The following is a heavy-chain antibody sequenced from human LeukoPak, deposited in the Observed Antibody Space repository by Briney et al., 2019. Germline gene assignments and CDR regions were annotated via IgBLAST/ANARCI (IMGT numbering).Heavy chain of an antibody. D-gene: IGHD6-19*01. V-gene: IGHV1-2*04. CDR2: INPYSGGT. CDR3: AREGSSGWYAFDI. CDR1: GYTFTGYY. Sequence: ASVKVSCKASGYTFTGYYMHWVRQAPGQGLEWMGWINPYSGGTNYAQKFQGWVTMTRDTSISTAYMELSRLRSDDTAVYYCAREGSSGWYAFDIWGQGTMVTVSS. J-gene: IGHJ3*02.